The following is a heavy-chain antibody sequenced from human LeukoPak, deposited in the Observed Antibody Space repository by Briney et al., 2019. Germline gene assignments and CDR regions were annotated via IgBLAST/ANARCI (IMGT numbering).Heavy chain of an antibody. CDR2: ISSSSSTI. CDR3: AKGVTMADFDY. CDR1: GFTFSSYT. J-gene: IGHJ4*02. D-gene: IGHD3-10*01. V-gene: IGHV3-48*01. Sequence: GGSLRLSCAASGFTFSSYTMNWVRQAPGKGLEWVSYISSSSSTIYYADSVKGRFTISRDNAKNSLYLQMNSLRAEDTAVYYCAKGVTMADFDYWGQGTLVTVSS.